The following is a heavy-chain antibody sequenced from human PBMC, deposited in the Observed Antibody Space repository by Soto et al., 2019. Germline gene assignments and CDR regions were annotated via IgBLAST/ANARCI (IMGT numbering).Heavy chain of an antibody. CDR1: GFTFSSYA. CDR3: ARGLLWFGESDFDY. J-gene: IGHJ4*02. V-gene: IGHV3-23*01. CDR2: ISGSGGST. Sequence: VGSLRLSCAASGFTFSSYAMSWVRQAPGKGLEWVSAISGSGGSTYYADSVKGRFTISRDNSMNTLYLQMNSLRAEDTAVYYCARGLLWFGESDFDYWGQGTLVTFSS. D-gene: IGHD3-10*01.